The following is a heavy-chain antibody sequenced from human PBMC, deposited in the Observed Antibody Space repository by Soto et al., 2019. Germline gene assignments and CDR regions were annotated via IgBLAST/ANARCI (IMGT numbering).Heavy chain of an antibody. D-gene: IGHD3-9*01. CDR1: GFSLSTSGVG. CDR3: AHAVTYYDILTDYYSPQTWFDS. CDR2: IHWDDDK. Sequence: QITLKESGPTLVKPTQTLTLTCTFSGFSLSTSGVGVGWIRQPPGKALECLALIHWDDDKRYSPALKSRLTITKDTSKNXXVXTXXNMDPVDTATYFCAHAVTYYDILTDYYSPQTWFDSWGQGTVVTVSS. V-gene: IGHV2-5*02. J-gene: IGHJ5*01.